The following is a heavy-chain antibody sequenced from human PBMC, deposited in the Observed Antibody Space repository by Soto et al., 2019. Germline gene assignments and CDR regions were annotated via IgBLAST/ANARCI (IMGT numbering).Heavy chain of an antibody. CDR1: GYTFPSYD. Sequence: QVQLVQSGAEVKKPGASVKVSCKASGYTFPSYDINWVRQATGQGLEWMGWVNPNSGNAGYAQKFQGRVSMTWNTSISTAYRELSSLRSEDTAAYYCARGIGETYGDLGGVDYWGQGTLVTVSS. J-gene: IGHJ4*02. CDR3: ARGIGETYGDLGGVDY. CDR2: VNPNSGNA. V-gene: IGHV1-8*01. D-gene: IGHD4-17*01.